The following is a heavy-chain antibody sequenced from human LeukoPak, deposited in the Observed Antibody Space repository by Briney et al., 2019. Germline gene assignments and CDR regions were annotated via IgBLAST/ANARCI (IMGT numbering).Heavy chain of an antibody. Sequence: SETLSLTCTVSGGSISSYYWSWIRQPPGKGLEWVGYIYYSGSTNYNPSLKSRVTISVDTSKNQFSLKLSPVTAADTAVYYCARDYYGGGSPSFDPWGQGTLVTVSS. V-gene: IGHV4-59*01. CDR2: IYYSGST. CDR1: GGSISSYY. D-gene: IGHD3-10*01. CDR3: ARDYYGGGSPSFDP. J-gene: IGHJ5*02.